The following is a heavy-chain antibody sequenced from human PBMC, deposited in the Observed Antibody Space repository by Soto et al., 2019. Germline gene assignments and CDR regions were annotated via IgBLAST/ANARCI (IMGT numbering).Heavy chain of an antibody. CDR1: GFTFSNYW. D-gene: IGHD2-15*01. CDR2: INSDGRVS. J-gene: IGHJ6*03. Sequence: EVQLVESGGGLVQPGGSLRLSCAASGFTFSNYWMYWVRQAPGKGLEWVSRINSDGRVSSYADSVKGRLTISRDNVKNTLYLQMGSLRAEDTAVYYCARGECVGGTCYSLAGSFYYDMDVWGKGTTVTVFS. CDR3: ARGECVGGTCYSLAGSFYYDMDV. V-gene: IGHV3-74*02.